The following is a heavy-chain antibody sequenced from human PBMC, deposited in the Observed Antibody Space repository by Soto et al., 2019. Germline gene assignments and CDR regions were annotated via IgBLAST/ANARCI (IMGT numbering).Heavy chain of an antibody. CDR3: ARTGLVLGPYYFDY. J-gene: IGHJ4*02. V-gene: IGHV6-1*01. D-gene: IGHD6-19*01. Sequence: SQTLSLTCVISGDSFSSNIAAWNWIRQSPSRGLEWLGRTYYRSKWYNDYAVSVKSRITINPDTSKNQFSLQLNSVTPEDTAVYYCARTGLVLGPYYFDYWGQGTLVTVSS. CDR1: GDSFSSNIAA. CDR2: TYYRSKWYN.